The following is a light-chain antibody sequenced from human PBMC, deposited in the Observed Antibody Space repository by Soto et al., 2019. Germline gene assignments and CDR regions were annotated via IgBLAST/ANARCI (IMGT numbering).Light chain of an antibody. CDR2: KAS. V-gene: IGKV1-5*03. J-gene: IGKJ1*01. Sequence: DIQMRESPSTLSGSVGGRITITCRASQTISSWLAWYPQKPGKAPKLLIYKASTLKSGVPSRFSGSGSGTEFTLTISSLQPDDFATYYCQHYNSYSEAVGQGTKVDIK. CDR3: QHYNSYSEA. CDR1: QTISSW.